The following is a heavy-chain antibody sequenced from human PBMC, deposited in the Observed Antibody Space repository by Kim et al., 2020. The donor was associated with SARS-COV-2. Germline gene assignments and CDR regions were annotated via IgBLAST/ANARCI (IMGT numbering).Heavy chain of an antibody. CDR2: SSI. CDR3: VREPNY. J-gene: IGHJ4*02. Sequence: SSIKHADPVSGRFTISRDNAKKSLSLQMNSLTPEDTAVYYCVREPNYWGQGTLVTVSS. V-gene: IGHV3-11*01.